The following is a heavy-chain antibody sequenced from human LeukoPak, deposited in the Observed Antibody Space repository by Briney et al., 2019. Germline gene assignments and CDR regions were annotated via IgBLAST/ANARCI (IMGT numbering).Heavy chain of an antibody. D-gene: IGHD6-6*01. CDR2: IIPIFGTA. CDR3: AVRYPRARPYHYFDY. V-gene: IGHV1-69*05. Sequence: GASVKVSCKASGGTFSSYAISWVRQAPGQGLEWMGGIIPIFGTANYAQKFQGRVTITTDESTSTAYMELSSLRSEDTAVYYCAVRYPRARPYHYFDYWGQGTLVTVSS. CDR1: GGTFSSYA. J-gene: IGHJ4*02.